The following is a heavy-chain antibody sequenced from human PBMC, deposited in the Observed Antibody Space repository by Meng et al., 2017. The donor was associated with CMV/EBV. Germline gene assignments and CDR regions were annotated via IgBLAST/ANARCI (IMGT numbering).Heavy chain of an antibody. J-gene: IGHJ4*02. CDR3: AKDPTYYYDSRYVDY. V-gene: IGHV3-23*01. Sequence: GESLKTSWAASGFTFSSYAMSWVRQAPGRGLEWVSAISGSGGSTYYADSVKGRFTISRDNSNNTRYLQTNSLRAEDTAVYYCAKDPTYYYDSRYVDYWGQGNLVTVSS. CDR2: ISGSGGST. D-gene: IGHD3-22*01. CDR1: GFTFSSYA.